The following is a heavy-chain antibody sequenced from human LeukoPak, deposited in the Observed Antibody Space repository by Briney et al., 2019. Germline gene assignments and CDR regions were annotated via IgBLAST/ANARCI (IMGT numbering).Heavy chain of an antibody. V-gene: IGHV3-7*03. CDR3: AKMAPGYYDSSGYYPPGY. CDR2: IKYDGIDK. CDR1: GFIFTDYW. D-gene: IGHD3-22*01. Sequence: GGSLRLSCAASGFIFTDYWMNWVRQAPGKGLEWVAMIKYDGIDKKYLDSVKGRFTISRDNAKNSLYLEMNSLRAEDTAVYYCAKMAPGYYDSSGYYPPGYWGQGTLVTVSS. J-gene: IGHJ4*02.